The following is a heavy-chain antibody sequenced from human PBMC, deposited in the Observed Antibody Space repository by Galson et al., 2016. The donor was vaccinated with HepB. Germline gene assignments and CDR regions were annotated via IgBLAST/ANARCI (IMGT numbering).Heavy chain of an antibody. CDR1: GGTFSNFA. CDR2: IIPLFGAT. Sequence: SVKVSCKASGGTFSNFAISWLRQAPGQGLEWMGRIIPLFGATNYAQKFQGRVTITADKSTTTVYMDLSSLRSEDTAVYYCARGGCITMVRGVMPGWFDPWGQGTLVTVSS. J-gene: IGHJ5*02. V-gene: IGHV1-69*06. D-gene: IGHD3-10*01. CDR3: ARGGCITMVRGVMPGWFDP.